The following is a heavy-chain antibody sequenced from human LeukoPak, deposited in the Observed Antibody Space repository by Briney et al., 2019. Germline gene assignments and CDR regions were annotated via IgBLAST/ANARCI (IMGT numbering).Heavy chain of an antibody. Sequence: RSGGSLRLSCAASGFTFSDYYMSWIRQAPGKGLEWVSYISSSGSTIYYADSVKGRFTISRDNAKNSLYLQMNSLRAEDTAVYYCARGRVLRGYSYDVRYYYYYYYMDVWGKGTTVTVSS. CDR3: ARGRVLRGYSYDVRYYYYYYYMDV. D-gene: IGHD5-18*01. V-gene: IGHV3-11*04. CDR1: GFTFSDYY. CDR2: ISSSGSTI. J-gene: IGHJ6*03.